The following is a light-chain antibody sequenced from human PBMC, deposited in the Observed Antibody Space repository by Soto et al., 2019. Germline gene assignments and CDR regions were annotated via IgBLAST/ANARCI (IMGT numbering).Light chain of an antibody. V-gene: IGLV2-23*03. Sequence: QSALTQPASVSGSPGQSITISCTGTSSDVGSYNLVSWYQQHPGKAPKLMIYEGSKRPSGVSNRFSGYKSGNTASLTIAGLQAEDEADYYCCSYAGSSTFDVVFGGGTKVTVL. CDR1: SSDVGSYNL. CDR2: EGS. CDR3: CSYAGSSTFDVV. J-gene: IGLJ2*01.